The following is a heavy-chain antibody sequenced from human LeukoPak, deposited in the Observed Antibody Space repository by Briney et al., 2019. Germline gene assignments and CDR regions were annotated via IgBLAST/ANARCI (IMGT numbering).Heavy chain of an antibody. J-gene: IGHJ5*02. D-gene: IGHD4-17*01. Sequence: SETLSLTCAVYGGSFSGYYWSWIRQPPGKGLEWIGEINHSGSTNYNPSLKSRVTISVDTSKNQFSLKLSSVTAADTAVYYCARDRLGGWFDPWGQGTLVTVSS. CDR1: GGSFSGYY. V-gene: IGHV4-34*01. CDR2: INHSGST. CDR3: ARDRLGGWFDP.